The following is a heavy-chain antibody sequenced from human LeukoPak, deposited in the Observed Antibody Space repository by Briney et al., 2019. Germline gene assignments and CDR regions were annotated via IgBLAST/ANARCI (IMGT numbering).Heavy chain of an antibody. CDR3: AKQHYDILTGYYNPPYYFDY. V-gene: IGHV3-66*04. D-gene: IGHD3-9*01. CDR2: IYSGGST. CDR1: GFTFSSYW. Sequence: PGGSLRLSCAASGFTFSSYWMSWVRQAPGKGLEWVSVIYSGGSTYYADSVKGRFTISRDNSKNTLYLQMNSLRAEDTAVYYCAKQHYDILTGYYNPPYYFDYWGQGTLVTVSS. J-gene: IGHJ4*02.